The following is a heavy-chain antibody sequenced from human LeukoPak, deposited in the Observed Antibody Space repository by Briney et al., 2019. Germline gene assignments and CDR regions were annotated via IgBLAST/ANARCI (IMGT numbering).Heavy chain of an antibody. CDR1: GASISSSAYY. D-gene: IGHD2-21*02. CDR3: ARLETSVTEHNWFDP. V-gene: IGHV4-39*01. Sequence: PSETLSLTCTVSGASISSSAYYWGWLRQPPGNGLEWIGRIGGSHYYRGSTYYNPSLKSRVTIHVNTSKDQFSLKLSSVTAAGTAVYYCARLETSVTEHNWFDPWGQGTLVTVSS. J-gene: IGHJ5*02. CDR2: IGGSHYYRGST.